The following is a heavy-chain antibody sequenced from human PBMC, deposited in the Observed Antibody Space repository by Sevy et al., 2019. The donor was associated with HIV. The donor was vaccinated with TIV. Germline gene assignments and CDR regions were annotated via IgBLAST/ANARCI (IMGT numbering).Heavy chain of an antibody. D-gene: IGHD1-26*01. CDR2: ITGGSDYI. CDR3: AKWDADRRWYFDY. Sequence: GGSLRLSCAASGFSFSNYNMNWVRQAPGKGLEWVSSITGGSDYIYYADSVKGRFTISRDNAKNSLYLRMNSLKTEDTAVYYCAKWDADRRWYFDYWGQGILVTVSS. J-gene: IGHJ4*02. V-gene: IGHV3-21*06. CDR1: GFSFSNYN.